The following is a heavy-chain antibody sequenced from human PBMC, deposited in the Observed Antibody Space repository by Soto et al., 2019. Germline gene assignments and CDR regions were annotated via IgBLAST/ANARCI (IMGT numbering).Heavy chain of an antibody. D-gene: IGHD6-6*01. CDR1: GFTFSSYS. CDR3: ARDIRQLATTKGWFDP. CDR2: ISSSSSTI. Sequence: EVQLVESGGGLVQPGGSLRLSCAASGFTFSSYSMNWVRQAPGKGLEWVSYISSSSSTISYADSVKGRFTISRDNAKNSLYLQMNSLRDEDTAVYYCARDIRQLATTKGWFDPWGQGTLVTVSS. J-gene: IGHJ5*02. V-gene: IGHV3-48*02.